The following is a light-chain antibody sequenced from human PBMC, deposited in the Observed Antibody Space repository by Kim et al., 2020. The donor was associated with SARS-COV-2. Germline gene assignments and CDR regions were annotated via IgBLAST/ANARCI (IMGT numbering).Light chain of an antibody. CDR1: GGRTTSI. CDR2: VEGSGSY. J-gene: IGLJ3*02. CDR3: ETWDTDTRV. Sequence: QLVLTQPSSASASLGSSVKVTCTLSGGRTTSIIIWHQQQPGKVPRYLMKVEGSGSYNKRSGVPDRFSGSRSGADWYLTISNLQSEDEADYYCETWDTDTRVFGGGTKVTVL. V-gene: IGLV4-60*03.